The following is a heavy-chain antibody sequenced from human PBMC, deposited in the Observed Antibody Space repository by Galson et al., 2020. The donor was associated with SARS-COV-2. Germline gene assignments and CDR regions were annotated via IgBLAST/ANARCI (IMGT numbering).Heavy chain of an antibody. Sequence: GESLKISCAASGFTFSSYAMHWVRQAPGKGLKWVAVISYDGSNKYYADSVKGRFTISRDNSKNTLYLQMNSLRAEDTAVYYCARDFHSRDNYFDYWGQGTLVTVSS. CDR2: ISYDGSNK. CDR1: GFTFSSYA. CDR3: ARDFHSRDNYFDY. D-gene: IGHD3-22*01. J-gene: IGHJ4*02. V-gene: IGHV3-30*01.